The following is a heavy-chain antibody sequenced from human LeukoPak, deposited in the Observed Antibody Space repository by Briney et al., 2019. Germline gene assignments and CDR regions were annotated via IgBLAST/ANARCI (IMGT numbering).Heavy chain of an antibody. Sequence: GGSLRLSCAASGFTVSSNYMSWGRQAPGKGLEWVAVISYHGTNEYYADSVKGRFTISRDNSKNTLYLQMNSLRAEDTAVYYCAKALLYGVLTGLIDYWGQGTLVTVSS. CDR1: GFTVSSNY. CDR3: AKALLYGVLTGLIDY. J-gene: IGHJ4*02. D-gene: IGHD4/OR15-4a*01. V-gene: IGHV3-30*18. CDR2: ISYHGTNE.